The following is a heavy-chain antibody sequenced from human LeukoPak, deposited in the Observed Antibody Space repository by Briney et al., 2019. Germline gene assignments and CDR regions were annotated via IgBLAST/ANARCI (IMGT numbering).Heavy chain of an antibody. V-gene: IGHV5-51*01. CDR2: IYPGDSDT. D-gene: IGHD1-14*01. CDR1: GYSFTSYW. J-gene: IGHJ6*02. Sequence: GESLKISCKGSGYSFTSYWIGWVRQMPGKGLEWMGIIYPGDSDTIYSPSFQGQVTISADKSISTAYLQLSSLKASDTAMYYCARGSNRALRSFYGMDVWGQGTTVTVSS. CDR3: ARGSNRALRSFYGMDV.